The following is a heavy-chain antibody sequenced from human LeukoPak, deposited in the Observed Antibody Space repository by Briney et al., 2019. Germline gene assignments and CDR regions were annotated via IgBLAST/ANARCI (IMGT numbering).Heavy chain of an antibody. J-gene: IGHJ4*02. CDR1: GYTFTGYY. Sequence: ASVKVSCKASGYTFTGYYMHWVRQAPGQGLEWMGWINPNSGGTNYAQKFQGRVTMTRDTSISTAHMELSRLRSDDTAVYYCARTTYGDYEVELDYWGQGTLVTVSS. CDR2: INPNSGGT. CDR3: ARTTYGDYEVELDY. D-gene: IGHD4-17*01. V-gene: IGHV1-2*02.